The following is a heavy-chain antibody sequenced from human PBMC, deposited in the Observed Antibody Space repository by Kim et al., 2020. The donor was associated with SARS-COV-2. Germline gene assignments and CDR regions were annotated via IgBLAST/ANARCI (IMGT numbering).Heavy chain of an antibody. CDR2: IYYSGST. CDR3: AGRGSSGWYYYYYGMDV. D-gene: IGHD6-19*01. CDR1: GGSISSYY. V-gene: IGHV4-59*01. J-gene: IGHJ6*02. Sequence: SETLSLTCTVSGGSISSYYWSWIRQPPGKGLEWIGYIYYSGSTNYNPSLKSRVTISVDTSKNQFSLKLSSVTAADTAVYYCAGRGSSGWYYYYYGMDVWGQGTTVTVSS.